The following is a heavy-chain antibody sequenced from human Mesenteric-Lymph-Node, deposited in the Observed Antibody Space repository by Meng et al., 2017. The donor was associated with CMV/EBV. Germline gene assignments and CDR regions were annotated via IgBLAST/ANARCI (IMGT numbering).Heavy chain of an antibody. CDR1: GDSISDDYY. V-gene: IGHV4-31*02. J-gene: IGHJ4*02. CDR3: ARDPNYGSGSLFDY. D-gene: IGHD3-10*01. Sequence: SGDSISDDYYWSWIRQHPGKGLEWIGYICYRGTTYYNPSLKSRVTISVDMSKNQFSLKLSSVTAADTAVYYCARDPNYGSGSLFDYWGQGTLVTVSS. CDR2: ICYRGTT.